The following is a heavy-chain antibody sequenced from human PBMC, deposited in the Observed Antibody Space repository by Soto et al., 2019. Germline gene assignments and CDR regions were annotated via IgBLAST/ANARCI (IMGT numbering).Heavy chain of an antibody. CDR2: INSDGSRT. CDR3: ARDSADYDFWRGYWFFDY. V-gene: IGHV3-74*01. Sequence: EVQLVESGGGLVQPGGSLRLSCAASGFTFSSYWMHWVRQAPGKGLVWVSRINSDGSRTSYADSVKGRFSISRDNAKNTLYLQMNSLRAEVTAVYYCARDSADYDFWRGYWFFDYWGQGTLVTVSS. J-gene: IGHJ4*02. CDR1: GFTFSSYW. D-gene: IGHD3-3*01.